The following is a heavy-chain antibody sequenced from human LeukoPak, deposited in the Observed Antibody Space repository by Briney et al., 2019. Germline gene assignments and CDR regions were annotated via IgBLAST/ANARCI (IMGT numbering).Heavy chain of an antibody. J-gene: IGHJ4*02. CDR2: ITGSGGFT. CDR3: VRSLDY. CDR1: GFTFSGYP. V-gene: IGHV3-23*01. Sequence: GKSLRLSCAASGFTFSGYPIHWVRQAPGKGLEWVSVITGSGGFTQYADSVKGRFTISRDNSKNTVYLQMNSLRVEDTALYYCVRSLDYWGQGTLVTVSS.